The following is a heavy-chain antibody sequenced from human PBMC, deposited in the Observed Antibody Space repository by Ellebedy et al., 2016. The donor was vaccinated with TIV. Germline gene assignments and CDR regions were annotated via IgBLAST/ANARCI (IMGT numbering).Heavy chain of an antibody. J-gene: IGHJ4*02. D-gene: IGHD3-10*01. CDR3: ARGVSSFGY. CDR2: ITYSGST. CDR1: ADSISSSH. V-gene: IGHV4-59*01. Sequence: MPSETLSLTCTVSADSISSSHWSWIRQPPGTGLEGIGHITYSGSTNYNPSLKSRVTISVDASKNQISLRLSSVTAADTAVYYCARGVSSFGYWGQGTLVTVSS.